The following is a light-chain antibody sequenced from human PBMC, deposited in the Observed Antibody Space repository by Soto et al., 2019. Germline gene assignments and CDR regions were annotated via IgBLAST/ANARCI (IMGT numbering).Light chain of an antibody. Sequence: QSALTQPASVSGSPGQSITISCTGTSSVFGSYNLVSWYQQHPGKAPKLMIYEVSKRPSGVSNRFSGSKSGNTASLTISGLQAEDEADYYCCSYAGSSTYVFGTGTKVTVL. V-gene: IGLV2-23*02. CDR3: CSYAGSSTYV. CDR2: EVS. CDR1: SSVFGSYNL. J-gene: IGLJ1*01.